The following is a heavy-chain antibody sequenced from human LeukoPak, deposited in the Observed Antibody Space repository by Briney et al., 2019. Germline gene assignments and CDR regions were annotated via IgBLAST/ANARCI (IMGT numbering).Heavy chain of an antibody. D-gene: IGHD3-10*01. CDR1: GFTFSSYG. CDR2: IRYDGSNK. CDR3: AKGSGSGSCYYYYYMDV. J-gene: IGHJ6*03. Sequence: PGGSLRLSCAASGFTFSSYGMHWVRQAPGKGLEWVAFIRYDGSNKYCADSVKGRFTISRDNSKNTLYLQMNSLRAEDTAVYYCAKGSGSGSCYYYYYMDVWGKGTTVTISS. V-gene: IGHV3-30*02.